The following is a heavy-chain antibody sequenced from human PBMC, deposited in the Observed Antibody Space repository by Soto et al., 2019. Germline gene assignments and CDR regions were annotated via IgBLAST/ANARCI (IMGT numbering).Heavy chain of an antibody. CDR1: GFSFSSYA. Sequence: EVQLLESGGGLVQPGGSLRLSCAASGFSFSSYAMRGVRQAPGKGLEWGSAINPSGGATYYADSVKGRFAMSRDNSKNTVYLQMNSLTAEDTAVYYCAKVMGTYYFDFWGQGTLVTVSS. V-gene: IGHV3-23*01. CDR3: AKVMGTYYFDF. CDR2: INPSGGAT. J-gene: IGHJ4*02.